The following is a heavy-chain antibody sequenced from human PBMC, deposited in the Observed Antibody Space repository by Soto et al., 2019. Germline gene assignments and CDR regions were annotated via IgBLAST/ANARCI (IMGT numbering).Heavy chain of an antibody. CDR2: VHISGHS. CDR1: GGSVRAPDW. CDR3: ARVRQGCSANNCYFDP. V-gene: IGHV4-4*02. D-gene: IGHD1-1*01. Sequence: QVHLQESGPGLVAPSGTLSLTCTLSGGSVRAPDWWNWVRQSPDKGLEWIAEVHISGHSNYNPSLRRRVSVSIDSSKNQFYLNLNSVTDADTAIYYCARVRQGCSANNCYFDPWGQGTQVTISS. J-gene: IGHJ5*01.